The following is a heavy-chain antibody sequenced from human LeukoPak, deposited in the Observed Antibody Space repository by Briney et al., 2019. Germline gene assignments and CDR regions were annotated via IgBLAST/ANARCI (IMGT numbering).Heavy chain of an antibody. CDR1: GFTFSSYG. D-gene: IGHD6-13*01. CDR2: IRYDGSNK. V-gene: IGHV3-30*02. J-gene: IGHJ4*02. CDR3: AKSSIAAAGRFDY. Sequence: AGGPLRLSCAASGFTFSSYGMHWVRQAPGKGLEWVAFIRYDGSNKYYADSVKGRFTISRDNSKNTLYLQMNSLRAEDTAVYYCAKSSIAAAGRFDYWGQGTLVTVSS.